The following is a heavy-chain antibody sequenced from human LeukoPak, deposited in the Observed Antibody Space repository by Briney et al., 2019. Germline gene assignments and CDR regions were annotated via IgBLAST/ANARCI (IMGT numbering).Heavy chain of an antibody. CDR2: IYHSGST. Sequence: SETLSLTCAVYGGSFSGYYWSWIRQPPGKGLEWIGEIYHSGSTNYNPSLKSRVTISVDTSKNQFSLKLTSVTAADTAVYYCAREAGLIYFYYIDVWGKGTTVTVSS. J-gene: IGHJ6*03. CDR1: GGSFSGYY. CDR3: AREAGLIYFYYIDV. V-gene: IGHV4-34*01. D-gene: IGHD2-8*01.